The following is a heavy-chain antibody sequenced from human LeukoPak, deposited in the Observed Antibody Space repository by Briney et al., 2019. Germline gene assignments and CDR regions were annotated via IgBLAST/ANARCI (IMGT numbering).Heavy chain of an antibody. CDR1: GYTFTSYD. CDR2: MNANGGNT. J-gene: IGHJ4*02. V-gene: IGHV1-8*01. CDR3: ATSGWYLDY. Sequence: GASVKVSCKASGYTFTSYDMKWVRQAAGQGREWMGWMNANGGNTVYAHKVQGRVTMTRKTSISTPYMELSSLRPEDTAVYYCATSGWYLDYWGQGTLLTVSS. D-gene: IGHD6-19*01.